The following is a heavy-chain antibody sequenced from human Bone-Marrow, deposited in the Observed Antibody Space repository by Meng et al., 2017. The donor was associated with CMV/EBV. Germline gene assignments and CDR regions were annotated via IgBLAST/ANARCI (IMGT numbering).Heavy chain of an antibody. CDR2: INHSGST. D-gene: IGHD3-3*01. Sequence: SHTLLHTCDRYGGSFSGYYWSWIHQPPGKGLEWIGEINHSGSTNYNPSLKSRVTISVDTSKNQFSLKLSSVTAADTAVYYCARLWSGYYRAFFGYWGQGTLVTVSS. CDR3: ARLWSGYYRAFFGY. J-gene: IGHJ4*02. CDR1: GGSFSGYY. V-gene: IGHV4-34*01.